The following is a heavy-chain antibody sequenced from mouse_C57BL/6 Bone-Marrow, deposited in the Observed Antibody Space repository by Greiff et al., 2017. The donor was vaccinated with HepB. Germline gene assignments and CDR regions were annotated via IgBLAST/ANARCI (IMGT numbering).Heavy chain of an antibody. CDR1: GYAFTNYL. J-gene: IGHJ2*01. CDR2: INPGSGGT. V-gene: IGHV1-54*01. Sequence: VQLQQSGAELVRPGTSVKVSCKASGYAFTNYLIEWVKQRPGQGLEWIGVINPGSGGTNYNEKFKGKATLTADQPSSTAYMQLSSLTSEDTAVYFCARGESSYDYWGQGTTLTVSS. D-gene: IGHD1-1*01. CDR3: ARGESSYDY.